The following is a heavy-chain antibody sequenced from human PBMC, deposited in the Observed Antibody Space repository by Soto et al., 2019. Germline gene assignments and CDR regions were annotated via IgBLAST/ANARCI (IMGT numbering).Heavy chain of an antibody. CDR2: IYYSGST. D-gene: IGHD3-10*01. CDR1: GGSISSYY. V-gene: IGHV4-59*08. CDR3: AGSYGWAFDI. Sequence: QVQLQESGPGLVKPSETLSLTCTVSGGSISSYYWSWIRQPPGKGLEWIGYIYYSGSTNYNPSLKSRVTISVDTAKNQFSLKLSSVTAADTAVYYGAGSYGWAFDIWGQGTMVTVSS. J-gene: IGHJ3*02.